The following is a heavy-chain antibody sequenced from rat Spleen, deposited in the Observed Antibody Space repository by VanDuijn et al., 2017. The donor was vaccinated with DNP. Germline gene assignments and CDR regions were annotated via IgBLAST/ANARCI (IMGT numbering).Heavy chain of an antibody. V-gene: IGHV2S8*01. CDR2: MSSGGST. Sequence: QVQLKESGPGLVQPSQTLSLTCTVSGFSVTRDGVTWVRQPPGKGLEWLAAMSSGGSTYYNSTLKSRLSLSRDTSTNQIFLRMNSLQIEDTAIYFWIRDPLYNSGALDAWGQGISVTVSS. CDR3: IRDPLYNSGALDA. J-gene: IGHJ4*01. D-gene: IGHD4-3*01. CDR1: GFSVTRDG.